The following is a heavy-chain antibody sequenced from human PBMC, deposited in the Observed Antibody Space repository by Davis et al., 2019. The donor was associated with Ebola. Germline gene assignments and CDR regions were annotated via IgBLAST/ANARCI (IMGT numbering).Heavy chain of an antibody. J-gene: IGHJ4*02. CDR3: ARDLRGWGDFDY. D-gene: IGHD3-10*01. Sequence: AASVKVSCKASGYTLVSYYAHWVRQAPGQGLEWMGIINPSGGTTTYAQKFQGRVTMTRDTSTNTLYMELSSLTSGDTAVYYCARDLRGWGDFDYWGQGTLVTVSP. CDR2: INPSGGTT. V-gene: IGHV1-46*01. CDR1: GYTLVSYY.